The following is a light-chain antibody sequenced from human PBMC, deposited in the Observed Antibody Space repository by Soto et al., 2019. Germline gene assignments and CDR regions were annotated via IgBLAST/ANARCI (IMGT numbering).Light chain of an antibody. Sequence: DTLMTQSPSSLSASVGDRATITCRASQSISTYLNWYQQKAGLAPKLLIYAESSLQRGVPSRFSGSGSGTHFTLTISSLEPEDVATYYCPQYNGFSTFGQGTQVEI. CDR1: QSISTY. CDR3: PQYNGFST. V-gene: IGKV1-39*01. J-gene: IGKJ1*01. CDR2: AES.